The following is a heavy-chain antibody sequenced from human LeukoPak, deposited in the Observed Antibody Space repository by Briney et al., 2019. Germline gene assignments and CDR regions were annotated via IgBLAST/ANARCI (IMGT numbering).Heavy chain of an antibody. CDR3: TRGAGWLIDY. CDR2: FHNSGTS. J-gene: IGHJ4*02. Sequence: SDDSISDXXXXGIRQXPGXXXEWIGYFHNSGTSTYNPSLKSRVTISAGTSKNQSSLKLNSLTTADTAVYYCTRGAGWLIDYWGQGILVTVSS. V-gene: IGHV4-59*13. D-gene: IGHD3-16*01. CDR1: DDSISDXX.